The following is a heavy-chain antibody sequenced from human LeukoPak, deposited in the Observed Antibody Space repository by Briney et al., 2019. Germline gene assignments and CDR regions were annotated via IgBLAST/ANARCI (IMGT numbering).Heavy chain of an antibody. Sequence: ASVKVSRKASGYTFTGYYMHWVRQAPGQGLEWMGWINPNSGGTNYAQKFQGRVTMTRDTSISTAYMELSRLRSDDTAVYYCARGKIYSYYYYYMDVWGKGTTVTVSS. CDR2: INPNSGGT. CDR1: GYTFTGYY. CDR3: ARGKIYSYYYYYMDV. J-gene: IGHJ6*03. D-gene: IGHD3-3*01. V-gene: IGHV1-2*02.